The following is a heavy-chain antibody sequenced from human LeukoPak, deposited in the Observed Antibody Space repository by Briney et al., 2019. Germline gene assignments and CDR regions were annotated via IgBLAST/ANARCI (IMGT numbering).Heavy chain of an antibody. D-gene: IGHD1-26*01. V-gene: IGHV1-2*02. CDR2: LNPNSGGT. CDR1: GYTFTGYY. CDR3: ARAIGGTTPSIDC. Sequence: ASVKVSCKASGYTFTGYYMHWVRQAPGQGLEWMGWLNPNSGGTNYAQKFQGRVTLTTDTSTRTAYMEQSRLRSDDTAVYYCARAIGGTTPSIDCWGEGTLVTVSS. J-gene: IGHJ4*02.